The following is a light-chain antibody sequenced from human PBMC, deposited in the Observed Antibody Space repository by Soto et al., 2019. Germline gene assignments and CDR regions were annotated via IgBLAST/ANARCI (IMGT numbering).Light chain of an antibody. V-gene: IGKV1-6*02. CDR3: LQDYNYPWT. J-gene: IGKJ1*01. CDR2: AAS. Sequence: IQMTQSPSSVSASVGDRVTITCRASQGLGVWLGWYQQKPGKAPQLLIYAASSLQSGVPSRFSGSGSGTDFTLTISSLQPEDFATYYCLQDYNYPWTFGQGTKVDIK. CDR1: QGLGVW.